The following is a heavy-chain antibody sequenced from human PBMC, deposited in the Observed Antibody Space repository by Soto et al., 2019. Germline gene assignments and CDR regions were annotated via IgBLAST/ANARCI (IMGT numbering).Heavy chain of an antibody. CDR1: GDSIITYY. CDR2: IYYGGST. J-gene: IGHJ4*02. Sequence: SETLCLTCTVSGDSIITYYWSWIRQSPGKGLEWIGFIYYGGSTNYNPSLKGRVTISVDTPKNQFSLKLSSVTAADTAVYYCAKNWNWGSLVHWGQGTLVSVSS. V-gene: IGHV4-59*08. D-gene: IGHD7-27*01. CDR3: AKNWNWGSLVH.